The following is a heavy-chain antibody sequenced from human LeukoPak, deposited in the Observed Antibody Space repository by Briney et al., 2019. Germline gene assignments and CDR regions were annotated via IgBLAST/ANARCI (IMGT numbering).Heavy chain of an antibody. V-gene: IGHV4-34*01. J-gene: IGHJ4*02. CDR1: GGSFSGYY. Sequence: PSETLSLTCAVYGGSFSGYYWSWIRQPPGKGLEWIGEINHSGSTNYNPSLKSRVTISVDTSKNQFSLKLSSVTAADTAVYYCARAVALSGFDHWGQGTLVTVSS. D-gene: IGHD1-14*01. CDR2: INHSGST. CDR3: ARAVALSGFDH.